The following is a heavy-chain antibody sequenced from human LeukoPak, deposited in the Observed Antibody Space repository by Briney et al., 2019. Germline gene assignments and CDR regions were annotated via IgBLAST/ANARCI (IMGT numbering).Heavy chain of an antibody. D-gene: IGHD6-19*01. Sequence: ASVKASCKASGYTFTGYYMHWVRQAPGQGLEWMGWINPNSGGTNYAQKFQGRVTMTRDTSISTAYMELSRLRSDDTAVYYCARDLVAGPLNYYYYYGMDVWGQGTTVTVSS. V-gene: IGHV1-2*02. CDR2: INPNSGGT. CDR1: GYTFTGYY. CDR3: ARDLVAGPLNYYYYYGMDV. J-gene: IGHJ6*02.